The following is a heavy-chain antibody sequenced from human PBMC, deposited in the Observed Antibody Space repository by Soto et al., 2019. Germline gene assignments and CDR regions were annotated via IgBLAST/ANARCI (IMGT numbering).Heavy chain of an antibody. CDR2: INPSGGST. D-gene: IGHD3-3*01. V-gene: IGHV1-46*03. Sequence: QVQLVQSGAEVKKPGASVKVSCKASGYTFTSYYMHWVRQAPGQGLEWMGIINPSGGSTSYAQKFQGRVTMTRDTSTSTVYMELSSLRSEDTAVYYCARDSLTHSIFGVVTDYYYYYMDVWGKGTTVTVSS. CDR3: ARDSLTHSIFGVVTDYYYYYMDV. J-gene: IGHJ6*03. CDR1: GYTFTSYY.